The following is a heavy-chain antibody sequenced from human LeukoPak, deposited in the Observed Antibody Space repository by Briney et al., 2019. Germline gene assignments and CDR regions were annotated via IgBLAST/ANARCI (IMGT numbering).Heavy chain of an antibody. D-gene: IGHD1-26*01. Sequence: ASVKVSCKASGYTFTGYYMRWVRQAPGQGLEWMGWINPNSGGTNYAQKFQGRVTMTRDTSISTAYMELSRLRSDDAAVYYCARERGSYGAFDIWGQGTMVTVSS. CDR2: INPNSGGT. J-gene: IGHJ3*02. CDR3: ARERGSYGAFDI. V-gene: IGHV1-2*02. CDR1: GYTFTGYY.